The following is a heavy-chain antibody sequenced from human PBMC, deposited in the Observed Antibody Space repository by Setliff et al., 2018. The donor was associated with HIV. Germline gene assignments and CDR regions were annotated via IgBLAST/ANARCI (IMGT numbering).Heavy chain of an antibody. CDR3: ARETRSGWYDLAY. D-gene: IGHD6-19*01. CDR2: IYYSGST. CDR1: GGSISSGGYY. Sequence: SETLSLTCTVSGGSISSGGYYWTWIRQHPGKGLEWIGYIYYSGSTSYNSSLKSRVTISIDTSKNQFSLKLSSVTAADTAVYFCARETRSGWYDLAYWGQGTLVTVSS. J-gene: IGHJ4*02. V-gene: IGHV4-31*03.